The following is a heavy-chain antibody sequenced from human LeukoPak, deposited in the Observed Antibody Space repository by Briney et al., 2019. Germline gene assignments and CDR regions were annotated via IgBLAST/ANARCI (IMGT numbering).Heavy chain of an antibody. V-gene: IGHV1-18*01. Sequence: ASVKVSCKASGYTFTNYGISWVRQAPGQGLGWMGWISTYNGNSNYAQKLQDRVTMTTDTSTTTAYMDLRSLRSDDTAVYYCARAGGWAREDYKGDAFHIWGQGTMVTVSS. D-gene: IGHD6-19*01. J-gene: IGHJ3*02. CDR2: ISTYNGNS. CDR3: ARAGGWAREDYKGDAFHI. CDR1: GYTFTNYG.